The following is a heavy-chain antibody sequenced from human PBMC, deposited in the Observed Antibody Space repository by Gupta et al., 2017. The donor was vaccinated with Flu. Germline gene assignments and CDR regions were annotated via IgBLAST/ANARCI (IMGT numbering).Heavy chain of an antibody. CDR2: IAHDGSKK. J-gene: IGHJ4*02. CDR3: AKGAVGATDY. Sequence: QVQLVESGGGVVQPGRSLTLSCAGPGFTFRSYGMHWVRQAPGKGPEWVAVIAHDGSKKSYADSVKGRFTISRDNSKNTVSLQMSGLRVDDTAVYYCAKGAVGATDYWGQGSLVTVSS. D-gene: IGHD1-26*01. V-gene: IGHV3-30*18. CDR1: GFTFRSYG.